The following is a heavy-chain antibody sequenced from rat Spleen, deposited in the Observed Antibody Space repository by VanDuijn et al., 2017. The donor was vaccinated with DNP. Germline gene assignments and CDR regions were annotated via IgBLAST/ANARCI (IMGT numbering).Heavy chain of an antibody. Sequence: EVQLVGSDGGLVQPGRSLKVSCAASGFTFSDYYMAWVRQAPTKGLEWVATISDDGGSTYYPESVRGRFTISRDDAKNSLYLQMNSLRSEDTATYYCTRQLGLDYWGQGVMVTVSS. CDR3: TRQLGLDY. V-gene: IGHV5-29*01. D-gene: IGHD5-1*01. J-gene: IGHJ2*01. CDR2: ISDDGGST. CDR1: GFTFSDYY.